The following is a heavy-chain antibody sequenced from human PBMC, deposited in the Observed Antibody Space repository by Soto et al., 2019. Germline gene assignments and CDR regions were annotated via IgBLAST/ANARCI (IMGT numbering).Heavy chain of an antibody. Sequence: SQTLSPTFSISGDGVSSTSAAWNWIRQSQSRGLEWPGKTYNRSKWYYHYAVSVESRITINPDTSKSQCSLQLTTVTPEGTAVYYCTREHGSGYSDYWGQGTLVTVSS. CDR3: TREHGSGYSDY. J-gene: IGHJ4*01. CDR2: TYNRSKWYY. CDR1: GDGVSSTSAA. V-gene: IGHV6-1*01. D-gene: IGHD5-12*01.